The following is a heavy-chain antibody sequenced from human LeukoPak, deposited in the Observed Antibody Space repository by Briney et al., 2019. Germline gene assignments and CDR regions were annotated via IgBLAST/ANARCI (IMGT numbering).Heavy chain of an antibody. Sequence: PGGSLRLSCAASGFTVSSNYMSWVRQAPGKGLEWVSDIYSGGSTYYADSVKGRFTISRDNSKNTLYLQMNSLRAEDTAVYYCARSDYDILTGYYGDNWFDPWGQGTLVTVSS. CDR1: GFTVSSNY. CDR2: IYSGGST. D-gene: IGHD3-9*01. CDR3: ARSDYDILTGYYGDNWFDP. J-gene: IGHJ5*02. V-gene: IGHV3-53*01.